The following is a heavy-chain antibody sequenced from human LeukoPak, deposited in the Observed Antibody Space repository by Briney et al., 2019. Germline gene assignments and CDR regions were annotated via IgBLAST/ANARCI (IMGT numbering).Heavy chain of an antibody. CDR3: AKDYDILTGYPYYFDY. V-gene: IGHV3-23*01. D-gene: IGHD3-9*01. Sequence: GGSLRLSCAASGFTFSSYAMSWVRQAPGKGLEWVSAISGSGGSTYYADSVKGRFTISRDNSKNKLYLQMNSLRAEDTAVYYCAKDYDILTGYPYYFDYWGQGTLVTVSS. J-gene: IGHJ4*02. CDR1: GFTFSSYA. CDR2: ISGSGGST.